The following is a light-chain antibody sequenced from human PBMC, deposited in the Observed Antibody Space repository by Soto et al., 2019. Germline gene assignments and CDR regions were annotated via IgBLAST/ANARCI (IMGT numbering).Light chain of an antibody. CDR2: GAS. J-gene: IGKJ1*01. V-gene: IGKV3-20*01. Sequence: EIVLTPSPGTLSLSPKERATLSCRASQSVSSSYVAWYKQRPGQAPRLLIYGASSRATGIPDRFSGSGSGTDFAPTISRLEPEDFGVYYCQQYVTSAGTFGQGTKVDIK. CDR3: QQYVTSAGT. CDR1: QSVSSSY.